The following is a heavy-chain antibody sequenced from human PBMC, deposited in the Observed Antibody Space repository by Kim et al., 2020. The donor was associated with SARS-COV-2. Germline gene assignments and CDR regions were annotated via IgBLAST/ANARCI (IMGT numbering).Heavy chain of an antibody. CDR2: ISSSGSTI. V-gene: IGHV3-48*03. Sequence: GGSLRLSCAASGFTFSSYEMNWVRQAPGKGLEWVSYISSSGSTIYYADSVKGRFTISRDNAKNSLYLQMNSLRAEDTAVYYCASFWSGYYRYFDYWGQGTLVTVSS. D-gene: IGHD3-3*01. J-gene: IGHJ4*02. CDR3: ASFWSGYYRYFDY. CDR1: GFTFSSYE.